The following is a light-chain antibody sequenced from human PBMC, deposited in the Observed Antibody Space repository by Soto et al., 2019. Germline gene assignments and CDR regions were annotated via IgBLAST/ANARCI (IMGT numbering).Light chain of an antibody. J-gene: IGKJ4*01. V-gene: IGKV3-20*01. Sequence: DIVLTQSPGTLSLSPGERATLSCRASQSISSYLAWYQQKPGQAPRLLIYGASSRATGIPDRFSGSGSGTDFTLTISRLEPEDFAVYYCQQCSSSPPTFGGGTKVDIK. CDR3: QQCSSSPPT. CDR1: QSISSY. CDR2: GAS.